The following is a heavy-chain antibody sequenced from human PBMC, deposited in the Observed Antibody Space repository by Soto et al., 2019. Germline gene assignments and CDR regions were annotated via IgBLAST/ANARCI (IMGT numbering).Heavy chain of an antibody. J-gene: IGHJ4*02. CDR1: GGSISSGGYY. CDR3: ARNKRCFGELLYGGYFDY. V-gene: IGHV4-31*03. CDR2: IYYSGST. D-gene: IGHD3-10*01. Sequence: QVQLQESGPGLVKPSQTLSLTCTVSGGSISSGGYYWSWIRQHPGKGLEWIGYIYYSGSTYYNPSLKSRVTISVDTSKNQCCLKLSSVTASATAVYYCARNKRCFGELLYGGYFDYWGQGTLVTVSS.